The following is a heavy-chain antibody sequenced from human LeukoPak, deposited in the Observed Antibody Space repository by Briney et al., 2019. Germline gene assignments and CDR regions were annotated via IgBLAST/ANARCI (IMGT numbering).Heavy chain of an antibody. J-gene: IGHJ4*02. Sequence: ASVKVPCKASGYTFVNYGVTWVRQAPGQGLEWMGRINAYKGNTDYAQKFQGRVTLTKDTSTNTAYMELRSLRSDDTAVYFCARDRNFGYSYGPYFDYWGQGTLVTVSS. CDR3: ARDRNFGYSYGPYFDY. V-gene: IGHV1-18*01. D-gene: IGHD5-18*01. CDR2: INAYKGNT. CDR1: GYTFVNYG.